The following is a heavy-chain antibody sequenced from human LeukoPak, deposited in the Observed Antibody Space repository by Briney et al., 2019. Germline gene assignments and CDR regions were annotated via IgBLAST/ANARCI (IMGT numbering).Heavy chain of an antibody. CDR2: IYYSGST. CDR1: GGSISSSSYH. Sequence: PSETLSLTCTVSGGSISSSSYHWGWIRQPPGKGLEWIGSIYYSGSTYYNPSLKSRVTISVDTSKNQFSLKLSSVTAADTAVYYCATYYYDSSGYYLFDFWGQGTLVTVSS. D-gene: IGHD3-22*01. CDR3: ATYYYDSSGYYLFDF. J-gene: IGHJ4*02. V-gene: IGHV4-39*07.